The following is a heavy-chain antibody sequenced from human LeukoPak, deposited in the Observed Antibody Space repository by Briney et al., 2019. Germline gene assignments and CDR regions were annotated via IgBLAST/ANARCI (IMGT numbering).Heavy chain of an antibody. CDR2: TIPIFGTA. J-gene: IGHJ4*02. CDR3: ARDSPYDSSGYDY. CDR1: GGTFSSYA. Sequence: SVKVSCKASGGTFSSYAISWVRQAPGQGLEWMGRTIPIFGTANYAQKFQGRVTITTDESTSTAYMELSSLRSEDTAVYYCARDSPYDSSGYDYWGQGTLVTVSS. D-gene: IGHD3-22*01. V-gene: IGHV1-69*05.